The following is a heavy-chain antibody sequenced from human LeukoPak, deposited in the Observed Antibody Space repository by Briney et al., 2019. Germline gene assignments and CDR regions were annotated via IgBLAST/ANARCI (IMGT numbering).Heavy chain of an antibody. CDR3: AREAVMYYYDSSGYLND. D-gene: IGHD3-22*01. Sequence: ASVKVSCKASGYTFTGYYMHWVRQAPGQGLEWMGWINPNSGGTNYAQKFQGRVTMTRDTSISTAYMELSRLRSDDTAVYYCAREAVMYYYDSSGYLNDWGQGTLVTVSS. V-gene: IGHV1-2*02. CDR1: GYTFTGYY. J-gene: IGHJ4*02. CDR2: INPNSGGT.